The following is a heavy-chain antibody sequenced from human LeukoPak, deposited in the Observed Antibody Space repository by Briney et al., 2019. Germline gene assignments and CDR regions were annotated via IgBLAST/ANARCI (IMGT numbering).Heavy chain of an antibody. CDR3: TRVTYYYDNSGYFHFDS. Sequence: GGSLRLSCTTSGYTFGDYAMSWVRQAPGKGLEWVSFIRRKAHGGTTEYAASVKGRFSSSRDDSKSIAYLQMNSLKTEDTAVYFCTRVTYYYDNSGYFHFDSWGQGSLVTVSS. V-gene: IGHV3-49*04. J-gene: IGHJ4*02. CDR2: IRRKAHGGTT. D-gene: IGHD3-22*01. CDR1: GYTFGDYA.